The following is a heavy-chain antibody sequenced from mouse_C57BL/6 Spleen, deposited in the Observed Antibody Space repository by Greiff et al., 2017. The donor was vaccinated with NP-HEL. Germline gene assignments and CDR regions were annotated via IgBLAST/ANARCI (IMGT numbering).Heavy chain of an antibody. Sequence: QVQLQQPGAELVRPGSSVKLSCKASGYTFTSYWMHWVQQRPIQGLEWIGNIDPSDSATYYNQKFKDKATLTVDKSSSTAYMQLSSLTTEDSAVYYCARGYYGGYYFDYWGQGTTLTVSS. V-gene: IGHV1-52*01. CDR2: IDPSDSAT. CDR3: ARGYYGGYYFDY. CDR1: GYTFTSYW. D-gene: IGHD1-1*01. J-gene: IGHJ2*01.